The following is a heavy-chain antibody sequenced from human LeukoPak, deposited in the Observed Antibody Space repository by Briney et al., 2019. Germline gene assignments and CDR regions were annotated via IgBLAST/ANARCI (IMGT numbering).Heavy chain of an antibody. J-gene: IGHJ4*02. CDR1: GGSFSSYSYN. CDR3: ARQPRGSHYLSDC. D-gene: IGHD1-26*01. V-gene: IGHV4-39*01. Sequence: PSETLSLTCSVSGGSFSSYSYNWGWIRQPPGKGLEWIGSIYYTGTTYYNPSLKSRVTISVDTSKNQFSLNLSSVTAADTAVYYCARQPRGSHYLSDCWGQGTLVTVSS. CDR2: IYYTGTT.